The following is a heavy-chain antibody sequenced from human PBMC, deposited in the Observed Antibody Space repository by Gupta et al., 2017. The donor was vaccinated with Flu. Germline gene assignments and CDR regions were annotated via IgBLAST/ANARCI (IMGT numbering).Heavy chain of an antibody. J-gene: IGHJ5*02. V-gene: IGHV3-74*01. CDR1: GFTFSRYW. D-gene: IGHD5-24*01. CDR2: INSDGSST. Sequence: EVQLVESGGGLVQPGGSLRLSCAASGFTFSRYWMHWVRQAPGKGLVWVSRINSDGSSTSYADSVKGRFTISRDNAKNTLYLQMNSLRAEDTAVYYCARGPPGRWLQMNWFDPWGQGTLVTVSS. CDR3: ARGPPGRWLQMNWFDP.